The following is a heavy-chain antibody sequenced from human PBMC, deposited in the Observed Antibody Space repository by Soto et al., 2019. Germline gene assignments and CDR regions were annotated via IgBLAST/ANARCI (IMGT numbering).Heavy chain of an antibody. CDR2: VRSTGNFI. Sequence: EVQLVESGGGLVKPGGSLRLSCAASGFIFSSYSMNWVRQAPGKGLEWVSSVRSTGNFINYADSLKGRFTISRDNAKNSLFLQLNSLRAEDTAVYYCARETSPYTTSSHAFDIWGRGTMVTVSS. CDR3: ARETSPYTTSSHAFDI. J-gene: IGHJ3*02. D-gene: IGHD2-2*02. V-gene: IGHV3-21*01. CDR1: GFIFSSYS.